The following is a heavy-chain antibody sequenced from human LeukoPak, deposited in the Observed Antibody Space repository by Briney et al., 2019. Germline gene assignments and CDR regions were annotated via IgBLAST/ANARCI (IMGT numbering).Heavy chain of an antibody. CDR2: STPYNGNT. Sequence: ASVKVSCKASGYTFANYGISWVRQAPGQGLEWLGWSTPYNGNTKYAQKVQGRVTMTTDTSTNTAYMELTTLRSDDTAVYYRARDVGGSIRGAVAGWDYWGQGTPVTVSS. D-gene: IGHD6-19*01. CDR1: GYTFANYG. J-gene: IGHJ4*02. CDR3: ARDVGGSIRGAVAGWDY. V-gene: IGHV1-18*01.